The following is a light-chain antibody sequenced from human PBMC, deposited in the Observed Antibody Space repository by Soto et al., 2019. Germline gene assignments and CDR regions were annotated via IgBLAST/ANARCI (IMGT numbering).Light chain of an antibody. CDR1: QDISNY. CDR2: DTS. CDR3: KQYANLPWT. J-gene: IGKJ1*01. Sequence: DIQMTQSPSSLSASIGDRVTITCQASQDISNYLNWYQQKQGKAPKLLIYDTSNLETGVPSRFSGGGSGTSYVITISGLHTEDIATYYCKQYANLPWTFGLGTKVEVK. V-gene: IGKV1-33*01.